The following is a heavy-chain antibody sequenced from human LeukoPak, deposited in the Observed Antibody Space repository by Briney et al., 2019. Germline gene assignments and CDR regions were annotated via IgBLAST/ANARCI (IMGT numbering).Heavy chain of an antibody. CDR3: AREWLVPILGGNYYYGMDV. CDR1: GGTFSSYA. Sequence: GASVKVSCKASGGTFSSYAISWVRQAPGQGLEWMGWINTNTGNPTYAQGFTGRFVFSLDTSVSTAYLQISSLKAEDTAVYYCAREWLVPILGGNYYYGMDVWGQGTTVTVSS. J-gene: IGHJ6*02. V-gene: IGHV7-4-1*02. D-gene: IGHD6-19*01. CDR2: INTNTGNP.